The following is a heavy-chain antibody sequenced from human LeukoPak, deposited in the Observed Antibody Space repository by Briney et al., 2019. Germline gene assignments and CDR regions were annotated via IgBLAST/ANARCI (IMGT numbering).Heavy chain of an antibody. V-gene: IGHV3-33*01. CDR1: GFTFSSYG. CDR3: ARDPDDYGDYSYSDY. CDR2: IWYDGSKK. Sequence: GGSLRLSCAASGFTFSSYGMHWVRQAPGKGLEWGAVIWYDGSKKYYADSVKGRFTISRDNSKNTLFLQMNSLRAEDTAVYYCARDPDDYGDYSYSDYWGQGTLVTVSS. J-gene: IGHJ4*02. D-gene: IGHD4-17*01.